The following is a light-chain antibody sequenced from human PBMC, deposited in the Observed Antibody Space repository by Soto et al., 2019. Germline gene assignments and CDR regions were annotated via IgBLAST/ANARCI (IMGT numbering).Light chain of an antibody. V-gene: IGKV1-39*01. CDR3: QQNYSNPRT. CDR2: GTS. J-gene: IGKJ5*01. CDR1: PSISNCC. Sequence: DIQMTQSPSSLSASLGDRVTISCRASPSISNCCLIWYQQKPGRAPKFLIYGTSILQSGVPSRFSGSGSETDFTLTISSLQPEDFATYYCQQNYSNPRTFGQGTRLVIK.